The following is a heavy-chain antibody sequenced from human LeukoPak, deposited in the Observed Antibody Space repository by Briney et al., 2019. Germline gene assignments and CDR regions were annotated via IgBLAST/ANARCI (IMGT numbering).Heavy chain of an antibody. Sequence: PAQTLSLTCTVSGGSISRGGYYGSSIRQHTAKGLEWIGYMYYSGSTYYNPSLKSRVTISVDTSKNQFSLKLSSVTAAGTAVYYCARGKRVGYYFDYWGQGTLVTVSS. D-gene: IGHD1-1*01. CDR3: ARGKRVGYYFDY. J-gene: IGHJ4*02. CDR2: MYYSGST. CDR1: GGSISRGGYY. V-gene: IGHV4-31*03.